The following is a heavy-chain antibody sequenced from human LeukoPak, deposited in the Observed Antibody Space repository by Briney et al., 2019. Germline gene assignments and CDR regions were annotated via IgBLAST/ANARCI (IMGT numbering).Heavy chain of an antibody. V-gene: IGHV4-4*07. CDR2: IHTSGST. Sequence: SETLSLTCTVSADSISNSYWNWIRQPAGEGLEWIGRIHTSGSTNYNPSLESRVPMSIDASRNQFSLRLSSVTAADTAVYYCAREGRDGYLSWGQGTLVTVSS. J-gene: IGHJ5*02. CDR1: ADSISNSY. D-gene: IGHD5-24*01. CDR3: AREGRDGYLS.